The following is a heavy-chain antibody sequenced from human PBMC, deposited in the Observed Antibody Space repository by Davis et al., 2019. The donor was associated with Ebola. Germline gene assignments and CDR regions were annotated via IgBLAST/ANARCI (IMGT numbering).Heavy chain of an antibody. CDR1: GYTFNGYY. V-gene: IGHV1-2*02. CDR2: INPNSGGT. J-gene: IGHJ4*02. CDR3: ARDAFRITMIVVDGFDY. D-gene: IGHD3-22*01. Sequence: ASVKVSCKASGYTFNGYYIHWVRQAPGQGLEWMGWINPNSGGTNYAQKFQGRVTMTRDTSISTAYMGLSRLRSDDTAVYYCARDAFRITMIVVDGFDYWGQGTLVTVSS.